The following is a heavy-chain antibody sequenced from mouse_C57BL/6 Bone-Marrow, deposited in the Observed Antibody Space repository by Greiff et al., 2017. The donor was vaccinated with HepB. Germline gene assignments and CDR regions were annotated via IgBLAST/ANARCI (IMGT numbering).Heavy chain of an antibody. CDR1: GYTFTTYP. CDR2: FHPYNDDT. V-gene: IGHV1-47*01. CDR3: ARRSNLYYAMDY. Sequence: VKLVESGAELVKPGASVKMSCKASGYTFTTYPIEWMKQNHGKSLEWIGNFHPYNDDTKYNEKFKGKATLTVEKSSSTVYLELSRLTSDDSAVYYCARRSNLYYAMDYWGQGTSVTVSS. J-gene: IGHJ4*01. D-gene: IGHD2-5*01.